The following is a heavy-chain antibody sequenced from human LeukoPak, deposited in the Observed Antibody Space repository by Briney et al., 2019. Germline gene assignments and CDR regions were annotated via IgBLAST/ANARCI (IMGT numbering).Heavy chain of an antibody. CDR1: GYSISTGYY. D-gene: IGHD2-15*01. J-gene: IGHJ5*02. Sequence: SETLSLTCTVSGYSISTGYYWAWIRQPPGKGLEWIGSIFHSGGSYYNPSLRSRVTISVDTSKNQFSLKLSSVTAADTAVYYCARQVVVVAATPFWFDPWGQGTLVTVSS. V-gene: IGHV4-38-2*02. CDR2: IFHSGGS. CDR3: ARQVVVVAATPFWFDP.